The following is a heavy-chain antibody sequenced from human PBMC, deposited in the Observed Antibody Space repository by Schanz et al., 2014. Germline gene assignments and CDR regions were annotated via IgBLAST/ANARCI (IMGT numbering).Heavy chain of an antibody. CDR3: ARDEGRDGYNLAFDV. J-gene: IGHJ3*01. V-gene: IGHV3-23*04. CDR1: RFTFSNYA. Sequence: EVQLVESGGGLVQPGGSLRLSCAASRFTFSNYAMSWVRQAPGKGLEWVSAISGSGGSTYYADSVKGRFTISRDNSKNTLLLQMNSLRAADTAVYFCARDEGRDGYNLAFDVWGQGTLVTVSS. D-gene: IGHD5-12*01. CDR2: ISGSGGST.